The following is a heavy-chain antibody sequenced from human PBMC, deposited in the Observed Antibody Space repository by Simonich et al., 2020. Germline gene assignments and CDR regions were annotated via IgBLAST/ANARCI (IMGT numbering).Heavy chain of an antibody. J-gene: IGHJ4*02. Sequence: QVQLQESGPGLVKPSETLSLTCAVSGYSISSGYYWGWIRQPPGKGLEWIGSIYHSGSTYYNPALKSRVTISVDTSKNQFSLKRSSVTAADTAVYYCARAHSRYCSGGSCYFDYWGQGTLVTVSS. CDR3: ARAHSRYCSGGSCYFDY. V-gene: IGHV4-38-2*01. D-gene: IGHD2-15*01. CDR1: GYSISSGYY. CDR2: IYHSGST.